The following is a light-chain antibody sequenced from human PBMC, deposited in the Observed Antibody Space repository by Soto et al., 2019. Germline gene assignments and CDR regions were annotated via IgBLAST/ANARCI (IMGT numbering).Light chain of an antibody. J-gene: IGKJ1*01. CDR3: QQYDNLPLT. CDR2: DAS. V-gene: IGKV1-33*01. CDR1: QDISNY. Sequence: IPMTLYPSSLSASVGDRVTITCQASQDISNYLNWYQQKPGKAPKLLIYDASNLETGVPSRFSGSGSGTDFTFTISSLQPEDIATYYCQQYDNLPLTFGQGTKVDIK.